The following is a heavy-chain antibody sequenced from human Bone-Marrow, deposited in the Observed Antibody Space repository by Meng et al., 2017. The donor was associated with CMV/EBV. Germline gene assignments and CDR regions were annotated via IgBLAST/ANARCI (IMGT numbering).Heavy chain of an antibody. CDR2: ISSSSSYI. CDR3: AREGYCSSTSCYKEYYYGMDV. D-gene: IGHD2-2*02. Sequence: GESLKISWAASGFSFSSYWMHWVRQAPGKGLEWVSSISSSSSYIYYADSVKGRFTISRDNAKNSLYLQMNSMRAEDTAVYYCAREGYCSSTSCYKEYYYGMDVWGQGTTVTVSS. V-gene: IGHV3-21*01. J-gene: IGHJ6*02. CDR1: GFSFSSYW.